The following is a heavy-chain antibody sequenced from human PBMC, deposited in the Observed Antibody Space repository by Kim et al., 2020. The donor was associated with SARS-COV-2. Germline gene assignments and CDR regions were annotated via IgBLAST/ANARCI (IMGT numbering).Heavy chain of an antibody. J-gene: IGHJ4*02. CDR3: ARDSYCSGDRCYSFEY. Sequence: ASVKVSCKASGYTFTTYAINWVRQAPGQGLEWMGWINTKTGNPTYAPGFTGRLVFSLDTSVNTTYLQISSLKAEDTAVYYCARDSYCSGDRCYSFEYWGQGTLVTGSA. D-gene: IGHD2-15*01. V-gene: IGHV7-4-1*02. CDR1: GYTFTTYA. CDR2: INTKTGNP.